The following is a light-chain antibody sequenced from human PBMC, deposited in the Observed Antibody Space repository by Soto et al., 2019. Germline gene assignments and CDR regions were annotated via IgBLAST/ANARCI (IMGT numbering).Light chain of an antibody. CDR3: QQYNNWPPLT. CDR1: QSVNSN. V-gene: IGKV3-15*01. J-gene: IGKJ4*01. Sequence: EIVMTQSPATVSVSPGERATLSCRASQSVNSNLAWYQQKPGQAPRLLIYAVSTRATGIPGRFSGSGSGTEFTLTISSLQSEDFAVYYCQQYNNWPPLTFGGGTKVEIK. CDR2: AVS.